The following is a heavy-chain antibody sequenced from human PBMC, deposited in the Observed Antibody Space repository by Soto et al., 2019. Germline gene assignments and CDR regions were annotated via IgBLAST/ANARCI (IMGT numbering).Heavy chain of an antibody. J-gene: IGHJ4*02. CDR2: ISATGGST. CDR1: GFTFGIYA. Sequence: EVQLLESGGDLVQPGGSLRLSCAASGFTFGIYAMTWVRQAPAKGLEWVSTISATGGSTFYADSVKGRFTIARDNSKNTLYLQMNSLIAEDTAIYYCAKDLSSYYYFDFWGQGTLVTVSS. CDR3: AKDLSSYYYFDF. V-gene: IGHV3-23*01. D-gene: IGHD2-15*01.